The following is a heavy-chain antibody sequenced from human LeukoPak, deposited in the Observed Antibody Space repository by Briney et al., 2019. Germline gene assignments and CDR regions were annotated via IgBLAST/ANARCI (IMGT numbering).Heavy chain of an antibody. V-gene: IGHV2-5*02. CDR1: GFSLSTSGVG. D-gene: IGHD3-16*02. CDR2: FYWDDDK. J-gene: IGHJ4*02. Sequence: GSGPTLVNPTQALTLTCTFSGFSLSTSGVGVGWIRQPPGKALEWLELFYWDDDKRYRQSVKGRLTITKDTSKNQVVLAMTNMDPVDTATYYCAHKPEGNVWGSYRYFDYWGQGTLVTVSS. CDR3: AHKPEGNVWGSYRYFDY.